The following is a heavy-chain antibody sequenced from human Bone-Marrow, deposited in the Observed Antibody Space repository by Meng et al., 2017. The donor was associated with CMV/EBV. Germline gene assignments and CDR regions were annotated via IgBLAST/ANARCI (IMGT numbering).Heavy chain of an antibody. J-gene: IGHJ3*02. Sequence: GGSLRLPCAPSGFTFSSYWMSWVRQAPGKGLEWVANIKQDGSEKYYVDSVKGRFTISRDNAKNSLYLQMNSLRAEDTAVYYCARAGGYQRAQGYAFDIWGQGTTVTFSS. CDR3: ARAGGYQRAQGYAFDI. CDR1: GFTFSSYW. CDR2: IKQDGSEK. V-gene: IGHV3-7*01. D-gene: IGHD2-2*01.